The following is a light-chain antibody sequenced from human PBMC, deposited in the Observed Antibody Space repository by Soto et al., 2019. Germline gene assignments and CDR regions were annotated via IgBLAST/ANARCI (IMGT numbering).Light chain of an antibody. CDR1: QSVISSY. Sequence: EIVLTQSPGTLSLSPGERATLSCRASQSVISSYLAWYQQKPGQAPRLLIYAASSRATGIPDRFSGSGSGTDFTLTISRLEPEDFAVYYGQQYGNLQGVITFGQGTLLEIK. CDR2: AAS. J-gene: IGKJ5*01. V-gene: IGKV3-20*01. CDR3: QQYGNLQGVIT.